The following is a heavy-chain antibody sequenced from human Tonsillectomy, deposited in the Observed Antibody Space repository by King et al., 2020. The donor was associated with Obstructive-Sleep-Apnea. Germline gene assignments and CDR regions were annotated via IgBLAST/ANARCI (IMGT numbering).Heavy chain of an antibody. V-gene: IGHV1-8*01. CDR3: GGRSSLRYSWFDP. D-gene: IGHD6-13*01. CDR1: GYTFTSYD. Sequence: QVQLVQSGAEVKKPGASVKVSCKASGYTFTSYDINWVRQATGQGLEWMGWMNPNSGNTGYAQMFQGRVTLTRNTPIRPAYMELSSLRSEETAVYYCGGRSSLRYSWFDPWGQGTLVTVSS. CDR2: MNPNSGNT. J-gene: IGHJ5*02.